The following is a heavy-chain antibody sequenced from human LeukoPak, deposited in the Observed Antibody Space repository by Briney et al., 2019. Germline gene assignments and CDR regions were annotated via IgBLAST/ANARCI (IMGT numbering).Heavy chain of an antibody. Sequence: ASVRVSCPASGYTFTGYSMHWVRQAPGQGLEWMGWINPNSGGTNYAQKFQGRVTMTRDTSISTAYMELSRLRSDDTALYYCAPTHYSSSWYYFDYWGQGTLVTVSS. CDR1: GYTFTGYS. V-gene: IGHV1-2*02. J-gene: IGHJ4*02. CDR2: INPNSGGT. D-gene: IGHD6-13*01. CDR3: APTHYSSSWYYFDY.